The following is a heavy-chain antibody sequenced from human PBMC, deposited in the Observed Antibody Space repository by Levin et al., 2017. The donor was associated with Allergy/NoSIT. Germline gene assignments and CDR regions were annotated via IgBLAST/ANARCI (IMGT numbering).Heavy chain of an antibody. Sequence: PGGSLRLSCAASGFTFSSFAMNWVRQAPGKGLEWVSAISGSGGSTYYADSVKGRFTISRDNSKNTLYLQMNSLRAEDTAVYYCAKIMDSSGWVGNFDYWGQGTLVTVSS. D-gene: IGHD6-19*01. V-gene: IGHV3-23*01. CDR3: AKIMDSSGWVGNFDY. J-gene: IGHJ4*02. CDR2: ISGSGGST. CDR1: GFTFSSFA.